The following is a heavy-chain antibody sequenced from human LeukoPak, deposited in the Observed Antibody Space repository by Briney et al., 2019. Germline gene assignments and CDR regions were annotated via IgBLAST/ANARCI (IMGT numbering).Heavy chain of an antibody. V-gene: IGHV1-69*05. Sequence: SVKVSCKASGGTFGSYAISWVRQAPGQGLEWMGGIIPIFGTANYAQKFQGRVTITTDESTSTAYMELSSLRSEDTAVYYCARGVLRFLEWSSPSRTSWFDPWGQGTLVTVSS. D-gene: IGHD3-3*01. CDR2: IIPIFGTA. J-gene: IGHJ5*02. CDR1: GGTFGSYA. CDR3: ARGVLRFLEWSSPSRTSWFDP.